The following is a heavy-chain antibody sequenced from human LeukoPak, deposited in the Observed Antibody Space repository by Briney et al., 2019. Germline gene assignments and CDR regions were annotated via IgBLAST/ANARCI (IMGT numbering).Heavy chain of an antibody. Sequence: SETLSLTCTVSGGSISSYYWSWIRQPPGKGLEWIGYIYYSGSTNYNPSLKSRVTISVDTSKNQFSLKLSSVTAADTAVYYCARHVGGSEELFDYWGQGTLVTVSS. CDR1: GGSISSYY. J-gene: IGHJ4*02. V-gene: IGHV4-59*08. D-gene: IGHD3-16*01. CDR3: ARHVGGSEELFDY. CDR2: IYYSGST.